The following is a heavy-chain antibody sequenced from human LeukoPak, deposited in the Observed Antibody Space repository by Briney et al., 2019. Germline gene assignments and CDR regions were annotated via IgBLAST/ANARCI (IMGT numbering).Heavy chain of an antibody. V-gene: IGHV4-34*01. CDR3: AGRDTAMGIDY. CDR2: INHSGST. CDR1: GGSFSGYY. J-gene: IGHJ4*02. Sequence: SETLSLTCAVYGGSFSGYYWSWIRQPPGKGLEWIGEINHSGSTNYNPSPKSRVTISVDTSKNQFSLKLSSVTAADTAVYYCAGRDTAMGIDYWGQGTLVTVSS. D-gene: IGHD5-18*01.